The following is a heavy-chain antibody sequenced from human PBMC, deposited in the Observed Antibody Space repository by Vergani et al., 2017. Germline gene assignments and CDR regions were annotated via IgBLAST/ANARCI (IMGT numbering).Heavy chain of an antibody. D-gene: IGHD6-13*01. CDR1: GGTFSSYN. Sequence: QVQLVQSGAEVKKPGSSVKVSCKAFGGTFSSYNISWVRQAPGQGLEWMGRINPILGIANYAQNFQGRGTITADKSTSTAYLGLSSLGSEDTAVYYCARGGGGIAAASYYYDYGMDVWGQGTTVTVSS. CDR3: ARGGGGIAAASYYYDYGMDV. V-gene: IGHV1-69*02. J-gene: IGHJ6*02. CDR2: INPILGIA.